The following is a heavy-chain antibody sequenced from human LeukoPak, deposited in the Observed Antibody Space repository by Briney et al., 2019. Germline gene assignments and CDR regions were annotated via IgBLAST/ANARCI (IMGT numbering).Heavy chain of an antibody. CDR3: ARHGGSYVWGSYRKFDP. D-gene: IGHD3-16*02. V-gene: IGHV4-39*01. CDR1: GGSISSSSYY. CDR2: IYYSGST. J-gene: IGHJ5*02. Sequence: SETLSLTCTVSGGSISSSSYYWAWIRQSPGKGLEWIANIYYSGSTYYNPSLNSRVTISVDTSKNQFSLKLSSVIATDTAVYYCARHGGSYVWGSYRKFDPWGQGTLVTVSS.